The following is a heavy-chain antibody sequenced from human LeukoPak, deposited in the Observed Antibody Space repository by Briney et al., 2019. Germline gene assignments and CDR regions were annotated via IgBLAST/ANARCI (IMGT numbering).Heavy chain of an antibody. D-gene: IGHD4-17*01. CDR2: INSDGSST. V-gene: IGHV3-74*01. CDR1: GFTVSSYW. CDR3: ARFYGDSPHQKTHFDY. J-gene: IGHJ4*02. Sequence: PGGSLRLSCAASGFTVSSYWMHWVRQAPGKGLVWVSRINSDGSSTSYADSVKGRFTISRDNAKNTLYLQMNSLRAEDTAVYYCARFYGDSPHQKTHFDYWGQGTLVTVSS.